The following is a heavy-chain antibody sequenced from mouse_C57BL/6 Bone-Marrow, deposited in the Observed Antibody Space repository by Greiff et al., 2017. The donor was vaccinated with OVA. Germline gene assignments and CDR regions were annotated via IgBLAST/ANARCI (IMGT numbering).Heavy chain of an antibody. D-gene: IGHD2-4*01. CDR3: ARYDYDNDY. Sequence: QVQLQQPGAELVRPGTSVKLSCKASGYTFTSYWMHWVKQRPGQGLEWIGVIDPSDSYTNYNQKFKGKATLTVDTSSSTAYMQLSSLTSEDSAVYYCARYDYDNDYWGQGTTLTVSS. V-gene: IGHV1-59*01. CDR2: IDPSDSYT. CDR1: GYTFTSYW. J-gene: IGHJ2*01.